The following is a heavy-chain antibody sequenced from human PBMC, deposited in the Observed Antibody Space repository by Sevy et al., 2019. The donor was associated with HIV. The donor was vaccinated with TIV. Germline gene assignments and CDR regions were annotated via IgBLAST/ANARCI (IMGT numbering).Heavy chain of an antibody. J-gene: IGHJ6*02. V-gene: IGHV3-9*01. CDR1: GFTFEDYA. D-gene: IGHD3-10*01. CDR2: ITWDSGTM. CDR3: AKDRVNYYGSGTMNV. Sequence: GGSLRLSCAASGFTFEDYAMHWVRQAPGKGLERVSYITWDSGTMGYADSVKGRFTISRDNAKNSLYLQMNSLRAEDTALYYCAKDRVNYYGSGTMNVWGQGTAVTVSS.